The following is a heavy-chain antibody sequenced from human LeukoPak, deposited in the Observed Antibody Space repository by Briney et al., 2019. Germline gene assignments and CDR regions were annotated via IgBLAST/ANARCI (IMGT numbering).Heavy chain of an antibody. CDR2: ISWDSGNS. V-gene: IGHV3-9*01. Sequence: PGGSLRLSCVGSGFSLDDYAMHWARQVPGKGLEWVSSISWDSGNSAYGDSVKGRFTISRDNARNSLYLQMNSLRPDDTAFYYCIKDMGFDLLKDAFEIWGQGTLVTVSS. D-gene: IGHD3-9*01. CDR3: IKDMGFDLLKDAFEI. J-gene: IGHJ3*02. CDR1: GFSLDDYA.